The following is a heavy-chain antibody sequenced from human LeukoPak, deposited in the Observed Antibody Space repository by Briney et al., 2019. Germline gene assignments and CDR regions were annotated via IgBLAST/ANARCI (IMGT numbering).Heavy chain of an antibody. CDR2: ISAYNGNT. Sequence: ASVKVSCKASGYTFTSYGISWVRQAPGQGLEWMGWISAYNGNTNYAQKLQGRVTMTTDTSTSTAYMELRSLRSDDTAVYYCARSISRDYGTILDYWDQGTLVTVSS. CDR1: GYTFTSYG. D-gene: IGHD4-17*01. J-gene: IGHJ4*02. CDR3: ARSISRDYGTILDY. V-gene: IGHV1-18*01.